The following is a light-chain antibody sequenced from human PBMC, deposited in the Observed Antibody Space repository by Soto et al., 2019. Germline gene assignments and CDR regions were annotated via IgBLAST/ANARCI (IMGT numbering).Light chain of an antibody. V-gene: IGKV3-15*01. CDR1: QSVSSN. CDR3: QQYNNWPWT. Sequence: EIVMTQSPATLSVSPGERATLSWRASQSVSSNLAWYQQKPGQAPRLLIYGASTRATDIPARFSGSGSGTEFTLTISSLQSEDFAVYYCQQYNNWPWTFGQGTKVDIK. J-gene: IGKJ1*01. CDR2: GAS.